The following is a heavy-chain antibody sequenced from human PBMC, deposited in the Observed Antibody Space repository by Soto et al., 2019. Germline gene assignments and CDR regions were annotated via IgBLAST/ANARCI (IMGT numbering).Heavy chain of an antibody. V-gene: IGHV3-30-3*01. J-gene: IGHJ4*02. CDR2: ISNDGNRK. Sequence: QVQLVESGGGVVQPGGSLRLSCAASRFSFSDYAMHWVRQAPGKGLEWVAVISNDGNRKYYADSVKGRFTISRDNSKDTLYLQMNGLRPEDTAVFYSVRYLGGGTPPFDYWGQGALVTVSS. D-gene: IGHD7-27*01. CDR1: RFSFSDYA. CDR3: VRYLGGGTPPFDY.